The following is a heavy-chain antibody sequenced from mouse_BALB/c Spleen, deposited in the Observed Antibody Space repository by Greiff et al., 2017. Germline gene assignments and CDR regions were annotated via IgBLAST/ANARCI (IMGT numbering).Heavy chain of an antibody. Sequence: QVQLQQSGAELVKPGASVKLSCKASGYTFTSYYMYWVKQRPGQGLEWIGGINPSNGGTNFNEKFKSKATLTVDKSSSTAYMQLSSLTSEDSAVYYCTRGGLYFDYWGQGTTLTVSS. D-gene: IGHD3-3*01. J-gene: IGHJ2*01. V-gene: IGHV1S81*02. CDR3: TRGGLYFDY. CDR1: GYTFTSYY. CDR2: INPSNGGT.